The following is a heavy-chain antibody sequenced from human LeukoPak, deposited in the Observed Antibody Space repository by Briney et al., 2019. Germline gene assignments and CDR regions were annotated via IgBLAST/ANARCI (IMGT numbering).Heavy chain of an antibody. CDR1: GFTFSSYG. D-gene: IGHD3-9*01. CDR3: AKDGRYFDWLLYNYFDY. Sequence: GGSVRLSCAASGFTFSSYGMHWVRQAPGKGLEWVAFIRYDGSNKYYADSVKGRFTISRDNSKNTLYLQMNSLRAEDTAVYYCAKDGRYFDWLLYNYFDYWGQGTLVTVSS. CDR2: IRYDGSNK. J-gene: IGHJ4*02. V-gene: IGHV3-30*02.